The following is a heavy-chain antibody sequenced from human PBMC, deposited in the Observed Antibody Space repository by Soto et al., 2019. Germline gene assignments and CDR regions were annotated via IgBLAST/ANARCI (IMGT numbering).Heavy chain of an antibody. D-gene: IGHD2-15*01. CDR2: INHSGST. V-gene: IGHV4-34*01. J-gene: IGHJ4*02. Sequence: SETLSLTCAVYGGSFSGYYWSWIRQPPGKGLEWIGEINHSGSTNYNPSLKSRVTISVDTSKNQFSLKLSSVTAADTAVYYCARAGYCSGGSFYSFPPRVAYFDYWGQGTLVTVAS. CDR1: GGSFSGYY. CDR3: ARAGYCSGGSFYSFPPRVAYFDY.